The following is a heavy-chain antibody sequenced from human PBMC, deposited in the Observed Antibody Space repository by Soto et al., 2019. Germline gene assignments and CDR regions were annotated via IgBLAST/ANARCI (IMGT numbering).Heavy chain of an antibody. J-gene: IGHJ5*02. CDR1: GYTFTSYG. D-gene: IGHD6-13*01. V-gene: IGHV1-18*01. Sequence: ASVKVSCKASGYTFTSYGISWVRQAPGQGLEWMGWISAYNGNTNYAQKLQGRVTMTTDTSTSTAYMELRSLRSDDTAVYYCARDSFTIAAEEFDPWGQGTLVTVSS. CDR3: ARDSFTIAAEEFDP. CDR2: ISAYNGNT.